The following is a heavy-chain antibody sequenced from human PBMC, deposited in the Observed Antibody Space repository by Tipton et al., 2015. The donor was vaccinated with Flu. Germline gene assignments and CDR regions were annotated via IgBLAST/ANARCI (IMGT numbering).Heavy chain of an antibody. J-gene: IGHJ5*02. Sequence: TLSLTCTVSGDSMRRDYFWGWIRQAPGKGLEWIGNIHYSGSPHYNPSLKSRVTISVDTSKNQFSLRVGSVTAADTAVYYCARREYSNYVSEPKSWFDPWGQGTLVTVSS. CDR2: IHYSGSP. CDR3: ARREYSNYVSEPKSWFDP. CDR1: GDSMRRDYF. V-gene: IGHV4-38-2*02. D-gene: IGHD6-6*01.